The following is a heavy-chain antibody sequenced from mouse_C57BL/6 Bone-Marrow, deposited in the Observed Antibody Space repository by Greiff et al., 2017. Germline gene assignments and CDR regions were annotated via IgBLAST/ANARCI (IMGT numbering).Heavy chain of an antibody. J-gene: IGHJ3*01. CDR1: GYSITNGNHW. D-gene: IGHD2-5*01. CDR2: ISSSGST. Sequence: ESGPALVKPSQTVSLTCTVTGYSITNGNHWWNWIRQVSGSKLEWIGYISSSGSTDSNPSLKSRISITRDTSKNQLFLQLNSVTTEDIATYDCAIGEIYSNSAWFAYWGQGTLVTVSA. CDR3: AIGEIYSNSAWFAY. V-gene: IGHV3-4*01.